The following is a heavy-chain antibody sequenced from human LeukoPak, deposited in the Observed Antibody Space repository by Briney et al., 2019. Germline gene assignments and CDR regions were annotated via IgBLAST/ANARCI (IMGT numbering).Heavy chain of an antibody. D-gene: IGHD2-2*01. J-gene: IGHJ3*02. V-gene: IGHV3-74*01. CDR2: INTDGSST. CDR3: ARGPGEDIVVVPAAPVWSAFDI. CDR1: GFTFSSYW. Sequence: GGSLRLSCAASGFTFSSYWMHWVRQAPGKGLVWVSRINTDGSSTSYADSVKGRFTISRDNAKNTLYLQMSSLRAEDTAVYYCARGPGEDIVVVPAAPVWSAFDIWGQGTMVTVSS.